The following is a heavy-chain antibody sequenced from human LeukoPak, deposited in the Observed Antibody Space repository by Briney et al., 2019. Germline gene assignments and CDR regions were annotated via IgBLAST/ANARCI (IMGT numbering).Heavy chain of an antibody. Sequence: PSETLSLTCTVPGGSISSYYWSWIRQPPGKGLEWIGYIYYSGSTNYNPSLKSRVTISVDTSKNQFSLKLSSVTAADTAVYYCARGRGGSRYSCDWFDPWGQGTLVTVSS. CDR3: ARGRGGSRYSCDWFDP. J-gene: IGHJ5*02. V-gene: IGHV4-59*01. CDR1: GGSISSYY. D-gene: IGHD2-15*01. CDR2: IYYSGST.